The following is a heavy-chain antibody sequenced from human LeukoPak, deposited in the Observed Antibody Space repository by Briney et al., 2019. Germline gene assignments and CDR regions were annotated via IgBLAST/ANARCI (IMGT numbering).Heavy chain of an antibody. D-gene: IGHD4-23*01. CDR3: ARVRSIRGNSESHFDY. CDR1: GYSISSGYY. Sequence: PSETLSLTCTVSGYSISSGYYWGWIRQPPGKGLEWIGSIYHSGSTSYNPSLKSRVTISVDTSKNQFSLKLSSVTAADTAVYYCARVRSIRGNSESHFDYWGQGTLVTVSS. V-gene: IGHV4-38-2*02. CDR2: IYHSGST. J-gene: IGHJ4*02.